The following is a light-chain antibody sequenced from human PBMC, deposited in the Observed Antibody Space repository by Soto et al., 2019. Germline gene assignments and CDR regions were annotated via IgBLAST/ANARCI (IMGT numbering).Light chain of an antibody. CDR3: QLRGNWPPYT. CDR1: QGISSY. Sequence: DIQLTQSPSFLSASVGDRVTITCRASQGISSYLAWYQQKPGKAPKLLIYAASTLQSGVPSRFSGSGSGTDFTLTISSLEPEDFAVYYCQLRGNWPPYTFGQGTKLEIK. V-gene: IGKV1-9*01. J-gene: IGKJ2*01. CDR2: AAS.